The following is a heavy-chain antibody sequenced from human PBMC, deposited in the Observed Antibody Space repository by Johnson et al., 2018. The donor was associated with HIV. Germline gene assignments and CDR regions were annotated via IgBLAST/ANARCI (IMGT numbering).Heavy chain of an antibody. CDR3: AREGAWEVRPGAFDI. V-gene: IGHV3-66*01. D-gene: IGHD1-26*01. Sequence: VQLVESGGGLVQPGGSLRLSCAASGFIFSSYAMHWVRQAPGKGLEWVSVIYRGGSTYYADTVKGRFTISRDNSKNTLYLQMNSLRAEDTAVYYCAREGAWEVRPGAFDIWGQGTMVTVSS. CDR2: IYRGGST. CDR1: GFIFSSYA. J-gene: IGHJ3*02.